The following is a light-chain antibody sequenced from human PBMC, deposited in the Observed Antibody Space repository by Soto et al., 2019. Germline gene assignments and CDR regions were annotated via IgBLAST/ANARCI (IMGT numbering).Light chain of an antibody. V-gene: IGLV1-44*01. J-gene: IGLJ1*01. CDR3: AAWDDSLNGEI. Sequence: QSVLTQPPSASGTPGQRVTISCSGSSSNIGGNYVYWYQQLPGTAPKLLMYYDNQRPSGVPDRFSGSRSGTSASLAISGLQSEDEADYYCAAWDDSLNGEIFGTGTKVTVL. CDR2: YDN. CDR1: SSNIGGNY.